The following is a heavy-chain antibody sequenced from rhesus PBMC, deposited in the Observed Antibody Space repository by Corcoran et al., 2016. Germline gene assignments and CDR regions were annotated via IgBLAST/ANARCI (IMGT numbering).Heavy chain of an antibody. CDR1: GGSISSAY. D-gene: IGHD5-42*01. J-gene: IGHJ4*01. Sequence: QLQLQESGPGLVKPSETLSLTCAVSGGSISSAYWGWIRQTPGKGLEWIERIAGRGGNTDYNPSLKRRVTMSIGTSKNQFALRLRAVTAADTAVYYCARTTEVGIPFDYWGQGVQVTVSS. CDR2: IAGRGGNT. V-gene: IGHV4-173*01. CDR3: ARTTEVGIPFDY.